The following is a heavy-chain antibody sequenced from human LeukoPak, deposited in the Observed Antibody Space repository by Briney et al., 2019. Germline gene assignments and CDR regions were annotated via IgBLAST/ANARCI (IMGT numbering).Heavy chain of an antibody. D-gene: IGHD4-17*01. CDR1: GGSISSGGYY. CDR3: ARDRGYGERYFDY. V-gene: IGHV4-31*03. Sequence: SETLSLTCTVSGGSISSGGYYWSWIRQHPGKGLEWIGYIYYSGSTYYNPSLKSRVTILLDTSKNQFSLKLSSVTAADTAVYYCARDRGYGERYFDYWGQGTLVTVSS. CDR2: IYYSGST. J-gene: IGHJ4*02.